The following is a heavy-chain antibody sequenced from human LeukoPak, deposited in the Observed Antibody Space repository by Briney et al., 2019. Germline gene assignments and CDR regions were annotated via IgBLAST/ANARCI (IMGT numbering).Heavy chain of an antibody. D-gene: IGHD4-23*01. Sequence: GGSLRLSCTASGFIFNNYGMNWVRQAPGKGLEWISYIKGRSGTIHYADSVKGRFTISRDNVENSLYLQMNSLRDEDTAVYYCARVAAGYSVNYFDYRGQGTLVTVSS. CDR2: IKGRSGTI. CDR1: GFIFNNYG. J-gene: IGHJ4*02. V-gene: IGHV3-48*02. CDR3: ARVAAGYSVNYFDY.